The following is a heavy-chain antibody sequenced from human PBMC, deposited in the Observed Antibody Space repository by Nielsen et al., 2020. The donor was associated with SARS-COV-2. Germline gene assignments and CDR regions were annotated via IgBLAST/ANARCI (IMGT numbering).Heavy chain of an antibody. D-gene: IGHD6-19*01. CDR1: GFTFDDYA. CDR2: ISWNSGSI. J-gene: IGHJ5*02. V-gene: IGHV3-9*01. CDR3: AKDIEQWLLVDGYRRFDP. Sequence: SLKISCAASGFTFDDYAMHWVRQAPGKGLEWVSGISWNSGSIGYADSVKGRFTISRDNAKNSLYPQMNSLRAEDTALYYCAKDIEQWLLVDGYRRFDPWGQGTLVTVSS.